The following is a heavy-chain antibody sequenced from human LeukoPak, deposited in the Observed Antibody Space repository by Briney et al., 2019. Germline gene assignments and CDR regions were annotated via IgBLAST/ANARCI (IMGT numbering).Heavy chain of an antibody. CDR3: AKLFLGYCSGGSCSD. Sequence: GGSLRLSCAASGLTFSSYAMSWVRQAPGKGLEWVSAISGSGGSTYYADSVKGRFTISRDNSKNTLYLQMNSLRAEDTAVYYCAKLFLGYCSGGSCSDWGQGTLVTVSS. D-gene: IGHD2-15*01. J-gene: IGHJ4*02. CDR2: ISGSGGST. CDR1: GLTFSSYA. V-gene: IGHV3-23*01.